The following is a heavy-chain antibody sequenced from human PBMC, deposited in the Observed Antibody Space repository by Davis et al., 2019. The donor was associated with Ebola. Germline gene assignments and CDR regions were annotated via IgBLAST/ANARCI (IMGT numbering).Heavy chain of an antibody. CDR3: ARDRYCSSTSCYLYYYYGMDV. D-gene: IGHD2-2*01. J-gene: IGHJ6*02. CDR2: IYYSGGT. V-gene: IGHV4-31*03. Sequence: MPSETLSLTCTVSGGSISSGGYYWSWIRQHPGKGLEWIGYIYYSGGTYYNPSLKSRVTISVDKSKNQFSLKLSSVTAADTAVYYCARDRYCSSTSCYLYYYYGMDVWGQGTTVTVSS. CDR1: GGSISSGGYY.